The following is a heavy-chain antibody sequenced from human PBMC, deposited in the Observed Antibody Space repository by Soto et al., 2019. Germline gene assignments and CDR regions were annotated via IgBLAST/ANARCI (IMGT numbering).Heavy chain of an antibody. CDR3: ARHKFQPHCSSTSCHIYYFDY. J-gene: IGHJ4*02. D-gene: IGHD2-2*01. V-gene: IGHV4-34*01. CDR2: INHSGST. Sequence: SETLSLTCAVYGGSFSGYYWSWIRQPPGKGLEWIGEINHSGSTNYNPSLKSRVTISVDTSKNQFSLKLSSVTAADTAVYYCARHKFQPHCSSTSCHIYYFDYWGQGTLVTVSS. CDR1: GGSFSGYY.